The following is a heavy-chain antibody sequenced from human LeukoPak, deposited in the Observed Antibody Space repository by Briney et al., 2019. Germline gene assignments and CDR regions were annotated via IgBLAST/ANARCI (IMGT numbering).Heavy chain of an antibody. Sequence: GGSLRLSCAASGFTFNTNTMNWVRQAPGKGLEWVSGIGGSGTRTYYADSVKGRFTISRDNSKNTLYLQMNSLRDEDTAVYYCAKDSHWILFDDWGQGTLVTVSS. V-gene: IGHV3-23*01. J-gene: IGHJ4*02. CDR1: GFTFNTNT. CDR3: AKDSHWILFDD. D-gene: IGHD2-2*03. CDR2: IGGSGTRT.